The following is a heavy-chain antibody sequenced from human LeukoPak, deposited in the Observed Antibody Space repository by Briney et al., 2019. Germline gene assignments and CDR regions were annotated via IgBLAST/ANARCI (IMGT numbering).Heavy chain of an antibody. J-gene: IGHJ6*02. V-gene: IGHV4-61*01. CDR2: IYYSGST. Sequence: SETLSLTCTVSGGSISSVCHYWGWIRQPPGKGLEWIGYIYYSGSTNYNPSLKSRVTISVDTSKNQFSLKLSYVTAADTAVYYCASDQITMFRGVYYYYGMDVWGQGTTVTVSS. D-gene: IGHD3-10*01. CDR3: ASDQITMFRGVYYYYGMDV. CDR1: GGSISSVCHY.